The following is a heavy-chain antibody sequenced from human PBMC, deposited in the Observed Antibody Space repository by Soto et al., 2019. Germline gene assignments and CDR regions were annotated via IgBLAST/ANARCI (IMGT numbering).Heavy chain of an antibody. V-gene: IGHV1-69*12. CDR2: IIPIFGTA. CDR1: GGTFSSYA. D-gene: IGHD2-2*01. Sequence: QVQLVQSGAEVKKPGSSVKVSCKASGGTFSSYAISWVRQAPGQGLEWMGGIIPIFGTANYAQKFQGRVTSTADESTSTAYMETSSLGSEDTAVYYCAVVLLVPAAMPWYYYYGMDVWGQGTTVTVSS. J-gene: IGHJ6*02. CDR3: AVVLLVPAAMPWYYYYGMDV.